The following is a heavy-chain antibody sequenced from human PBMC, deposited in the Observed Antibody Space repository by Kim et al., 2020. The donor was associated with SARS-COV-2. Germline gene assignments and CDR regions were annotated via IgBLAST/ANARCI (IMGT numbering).Heavy chain of an antibody. V-gene: IGHV4-38-2*02. J-gene: IGHJ6*02. Sequence: SETLSLICTVSGYSISSGYYWGWIRQPPGKGLEWIGSIYHSGSTYYNPSLKSRVTISVDTSKNQFSLKLSSVTAADTAVYYCARGGSAIYGSDTDVWGQGTTVTVSS. CDR3: ARGGSAIYGSDTDV. D-gene: IGHD3-10*01. CDR2: IYHSGST. CDR1: GYSISSGYY.